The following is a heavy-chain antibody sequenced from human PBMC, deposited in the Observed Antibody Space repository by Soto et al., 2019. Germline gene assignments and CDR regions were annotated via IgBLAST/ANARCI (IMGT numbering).Heavy chain of an antibody. CDR3: ARDAAVPGESDRFDY. Sequence: SETLSLTCAVSGDSISTNNWWSWVRQPPGKGLEWIGEAYHNGLTNYNPSLKSRVTMSVDTSKNQFSLKLTSVTAADTAIYYCARDAAVPGESDRFDYWGQGTLVTVSS. D-gene: IGHD6-19*01. CDR2: AYHNGLT. J-gene: IGHJ4*02. V-gene: IGHV4-4*02. CDR1: GDSISTNNW.